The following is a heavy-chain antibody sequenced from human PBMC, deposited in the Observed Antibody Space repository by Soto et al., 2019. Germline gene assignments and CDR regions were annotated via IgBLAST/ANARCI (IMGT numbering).Heavy chain of an antibody. CDR3: ARQKGSGTNWYINY. V-gene: IGHV4-34*01. D-gene: IGHD1-7*01. Sequence: SETLSLTCAVYGGSFSGYYWSWIRQPPGKGLEWVGEINHSGSTNYNPSLKSRVTISVDTSKNQFSLKLSSVTAADTAVYYCARQKGSGTNWYINYWGQGTLVTVSS. J-gene: IGHJ4*02. CDR1: GGSFSGYY. CDR2: INHSGST.